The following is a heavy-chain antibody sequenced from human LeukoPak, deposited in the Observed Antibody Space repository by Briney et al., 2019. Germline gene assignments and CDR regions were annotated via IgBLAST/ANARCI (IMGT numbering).Heavy chain of an antibody. Sequence: GPSVKVSCKASGYTLTSYDINWVRQATGQGLEWMGWMNPNSGNTGYAQKFQGRVTMTRNTSISTAYMELSSLRSEDTAVYYCAREEKGSGSFDYWGQGTLVTVSS. J-gene: IGHJ4*02. CDR1: GYTLTSYD. V-gene: IGHV1-8*01. CDR2: MNPNSGNT. CDR3: AREEKGSGSFDY. D-gene: IGHD6-19*01.